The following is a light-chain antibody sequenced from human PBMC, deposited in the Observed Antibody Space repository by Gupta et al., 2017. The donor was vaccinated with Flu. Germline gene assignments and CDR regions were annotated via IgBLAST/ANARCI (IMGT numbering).Light chain of an antibody. J-gene: IGKJ1*01. CDR3: QQYGSSPRT. Sequence: YGAWYHQKPGQASRPLIYGASSRATGLPDRFSGTGSGTDFTLTISRLEPEDLSVYYCQQYGSSPRTFGQGTKVEIK. CDR1: Y. V-gene: IGKV3-20*01. CDR2: GAS.